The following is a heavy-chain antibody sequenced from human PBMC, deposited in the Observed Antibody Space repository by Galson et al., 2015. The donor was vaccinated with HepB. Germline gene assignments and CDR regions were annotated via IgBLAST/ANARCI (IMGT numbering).Heavy chain of an antibody. CDR2: ISSCSSYI. J-gene: IGHJ4*02. CDR3: AREVAVAGFDY. V-gene: IGHV3-21*01. CDR1: GFTFSSYS. Sequence: SLRLSCAASGFTFSSYSMNWVRQAPGKGLEWVSSISSCSSYIYYADSVKGRFTISRDNAKNSLYLQMNSLRAEDTAVYYCAREVAVAGFDYWGQGTLVTVSS. D-gene: IGHD6-19*01.